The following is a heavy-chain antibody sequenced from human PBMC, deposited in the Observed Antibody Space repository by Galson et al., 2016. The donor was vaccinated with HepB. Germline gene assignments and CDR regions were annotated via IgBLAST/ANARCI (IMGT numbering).Heavy chain of an antibody. CDR3: ARDRLASGSLLDY. J-gene: IGHJ4*02. Sequence: SLRLSCAASGIPFTDYGMHWVRQAPGQRLEWVAVVWAEGDNKYYTDTVKGRFTITRDNSALYLQMNRLRAEDPGVYYCARDRLASGSLLDYWGQGTLVTVSS. V-gene: IGHV3-33*01. CDR2: VWAEGDNK. CDR1: GIPFTDYG. D-gene: IGHD2-15*01.